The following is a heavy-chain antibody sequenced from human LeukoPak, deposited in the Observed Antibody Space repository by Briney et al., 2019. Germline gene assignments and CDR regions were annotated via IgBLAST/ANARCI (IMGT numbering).Heavy chain of an antibody. Sequence: GESLKIYCKGSEYSFTSYWIGWVRQMPGKGLEWMGIIYPGDSDTRYSPSFQGQVTISADKSISTAYLQWSSLKASDTAMYYCARLSGYCSSTSCYTPDAFDIWGQGTMVTVSS. D-gene: IGHD2-2*02. CDR1: EYSFTSYW. CDR3: ARLSGYCSSTSCYTPDAFDI. J-gene: IGHJ3*02. CDR2: IYPGDSDT. V-gene: IGHV5-51*01.